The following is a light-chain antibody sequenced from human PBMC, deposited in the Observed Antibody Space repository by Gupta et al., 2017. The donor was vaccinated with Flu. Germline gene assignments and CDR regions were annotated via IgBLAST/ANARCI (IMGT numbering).Light chain of an antibody. CDR2: DVT. J-gene: IGLJ2*01. CDR1: SSDIGSYNY. Sequence: QSALTQPASVSGSPGQSITISCTGTSSDIGSYNYVSWYQQHPGQAPKLLIYDVTNRPSGVSNRFSGSKSGDTASLTISGLQAEDEADYYCSSCTSTSTLVFGGGTKRTVL. V-gene: IGLV2-14*01. CDR3: SSCTSTSTLV.